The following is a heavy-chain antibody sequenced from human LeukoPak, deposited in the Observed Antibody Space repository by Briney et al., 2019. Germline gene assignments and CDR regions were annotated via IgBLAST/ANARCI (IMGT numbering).Heavy chain of an antibody. CDR2: ISSIGATI. CDR3: AELGITMIGGV. D-gene: IGHD3-10*02. V-gene: IGHV3-48*03. Sequence: GGSLRLSCAASGFTFSDYSMNWVRQATGKGLEWVSYISSIGATIYYADSVKGRFTISRDNAKNSLYLQMNSLRAEDTAVYYCAELGITMIGGVWGKGTTVTISS. CDR1: GFTFSDYS. J-gene: IGHJ6*04.